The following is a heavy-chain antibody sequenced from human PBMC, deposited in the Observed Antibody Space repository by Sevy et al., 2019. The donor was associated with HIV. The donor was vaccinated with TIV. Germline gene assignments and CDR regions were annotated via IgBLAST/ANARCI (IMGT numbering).Heavy chain of an antibody. CDR2: IYPGDSDT. J-gene: IGHJ4*02. CDR3: ARYPIVVVPAAEYYFDY. Sequence: GESLKISCKGSGYTFSNYWIGWVRQMPGKGLEWMGVIYPGDSDTRYSPSFQGQVNISADKSSSTAYLQWSSLKTSDTPIYYCARYPIVVVPAAEYYFDYWGQGTLVTVSS. D-gene: IGHD2-2*01. CDR1: GYTFSNYW. V-gene: IGHV5-51*01.